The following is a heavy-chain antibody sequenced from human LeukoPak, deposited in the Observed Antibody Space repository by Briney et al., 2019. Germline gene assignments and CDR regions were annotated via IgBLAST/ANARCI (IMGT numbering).Heavy chain of an antibody. CDR3: ARINSSRWYDF. J-gene: IGHJ4*02. CDR2: INPNIGDT. D-gene: IGHD6-13*01. Sequence: GASVKVSCKASGYTFTGYYMHWVRQAPGQGLEWMGLINPNIGDTNYAQKFQGRVTMTRDTSISTAYMELSRLRFDDTAVYYCARINSSRWYDFWGQGTLVTVSS. V-gene: IGHV1-2*02. CDR1: GYTFTGYY.